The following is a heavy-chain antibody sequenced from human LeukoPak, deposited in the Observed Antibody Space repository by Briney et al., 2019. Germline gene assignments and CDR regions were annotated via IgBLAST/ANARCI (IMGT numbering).Heavy chain of an antibody. CDR2: IYHSGST. CDR3: ARAAVTTFYPYYFDY. D-gene: IGHD4-17*01. J-gene: IGHJ4*02. CDR1: GGSISSSSYY. Sequence: PSETLSLTCTVSGGSISSSSYYWGWIRQPPGKGLEWIGSIYHSGSTYYNPSLKSRVTISVDRSKNQFSLKLSSVTAADTAVYYCARAAVTTFYPYYFDYWGQGTLVTVSS. V-gene: IGHV4-39*07.